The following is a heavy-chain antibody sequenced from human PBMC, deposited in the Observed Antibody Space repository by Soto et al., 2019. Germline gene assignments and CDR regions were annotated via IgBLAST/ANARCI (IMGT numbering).Heavy chain of an antibody. V-gene: IGHV4-39*01. Sequence: SETLSLTCTVSGGSISSSSNYWGWIRQPPGKGLEWIGSIYYSGSTYYNPSLRSRVTISVDTSKNQFSLKLSSVTAADTAVYYCARHRGPMVRGVITNWFDPWGQGTLVTVSS. D-gene: IGHD3-10*01. CDR3: ARHRGPMVRGVITNWFDP. J-gene: IGHJ5*02. CDR1: GGSISSSSNY. CDR2: IYYSGST.